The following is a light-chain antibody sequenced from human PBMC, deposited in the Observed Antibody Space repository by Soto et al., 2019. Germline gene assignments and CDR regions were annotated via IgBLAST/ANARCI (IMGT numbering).Light chain of an antibody. Sequence: QSALTQPASVSGSPGQPITISCTGTSSDVGEYNSVSWYQQHPGKAPKLIIYEVTNRPSGVSDRLSGSKSGNTASLTISGLQAEDEADYYCSSYTSSSTYVFGVGTKVTVL. J-gene: IGLJ1*01. V-gene: IGLV2-14*01. CDR1: SSDVGEYNS. CDR3: SSYTSSSTYV. CDR2: EVT.